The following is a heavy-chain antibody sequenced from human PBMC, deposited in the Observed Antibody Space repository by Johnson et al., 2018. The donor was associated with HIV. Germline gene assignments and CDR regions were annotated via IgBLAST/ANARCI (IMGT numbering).Heavy chain of an antibody. J-gene: IGHJ3*02. CDR3: ARDSGKWSGVRFAFDI. Sequence: QVQLVESGGGVVQPGGSLRLSCAASGFSFTRCDMHWVREAPGKGLEWVALISYDGSNKYYADSVKGRFTFSRDNSKNTLYLQMSSLRAEDTAIYYCARDSGKWSGVRFAFDIWGQGTLVTVSA. V-gene: IGHV3-30*19. CDR2: ISYDGSNK. D-gene: IGHD3-10*01. CDR1: GFSFTRCD.